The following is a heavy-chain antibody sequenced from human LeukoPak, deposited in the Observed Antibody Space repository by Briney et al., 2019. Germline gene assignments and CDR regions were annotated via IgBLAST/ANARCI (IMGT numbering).Heavy chain of an antibody. CDR3: AKGQQWPSFGDF. CDR1: GFTFNTYA. D-gene: IGHD3-16*01. V-gene: IGHV3-30*18. CDR2: ISYDGKTT. Sequence: GGSLRLSCAASGFTFNTYAMHWVRQAPGKGLEWVALISYDGKTTFYADSVRGRFSVSRDNSKNTLYLQMNSLRTEDTALYYCAKGQQWPSFGDFWGQGTLVTVSS. J-gene: IGHJ4*02.